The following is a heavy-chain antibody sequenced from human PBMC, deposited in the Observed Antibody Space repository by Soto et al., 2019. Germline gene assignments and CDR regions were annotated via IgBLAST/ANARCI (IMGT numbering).Heavy chain of an antibody. CDR1: GGSFSGYY. D-gene: IGHD3-22*01. V-gene: IGHV4-34*01. CDR2: INHSGST. Sequence: SETLSLTCAVYGGSFSGYYWSWIRQPPGKGLEWIGEINHSGSTNYNPSLKSRVTISVDTSKNQFSLKLSSVTAADTAVYYCARGGTMIVVVSSYYFDYWGQGTLVTVSS. CDR3: ARGGTMIVVVSSYYFDY. J-gene: IGHJ4*02.